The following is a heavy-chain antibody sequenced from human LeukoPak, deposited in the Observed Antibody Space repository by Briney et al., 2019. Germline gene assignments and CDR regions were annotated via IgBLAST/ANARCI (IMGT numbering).Heavy chain of an antibody. CDR1: GFTVSSNY. Sequence: GGSLRLSCAASGFTVSSNYMSWVRQAPGKGLEWVSVIYSGGSTYYADSVKGRFTISRDNSKNTLYLQMNSLRAEDTAVYYCASGPSYCSSTSCYSDYYGMDVWGQGTTVTVSS. J-gene: IGHJ6*02. CDR2: IYSGGST. D-gene: IGHD2-2*01. V-gene: IGHV3-53*01. CDR3: ASGPSYCSSTSCYSDYYGMDV.